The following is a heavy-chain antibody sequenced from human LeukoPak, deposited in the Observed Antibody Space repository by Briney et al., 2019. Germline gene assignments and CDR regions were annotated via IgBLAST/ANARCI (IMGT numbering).Heavy chain of an antibody. CDR2: FDPEDGET. J-gene: IGHJ4*02. D-gene: IGHD6-19*01. CDR3: ATSTGHSSGWTVFDY. CDR1: GYTLTELS. Sequence: GASVKVSCKVSGYTLTELSMHWVRQAPGKGLEWMGGFDPEDGETIYAQKFQGRVTMTEDTSTDTAYMELSSLRSEDTAVYYCATSTGHSSGWTVFDYWGQGTLSPSPQ. V-gene: IGHV1-24*01.